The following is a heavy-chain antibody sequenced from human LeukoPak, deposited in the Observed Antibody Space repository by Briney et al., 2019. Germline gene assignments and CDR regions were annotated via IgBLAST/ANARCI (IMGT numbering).Heavy chain of an antibody. Sequence: ASVKVSCKASGYTFTSYDINWVRQATGQGLEWMGWMNPNSGNTGYAQKFQGRVTMTRNTSISTAYMELSSLRSEDTAVYYCARAAVLLGYCSGGSCYQNYYYYYYMDVWGKGTTVTISS. CDR2: MNPNSGNT. D-gene: IGHD2-15*01. V-gene: IGHV1-8*01. CDR1: GYTFTSYD. CDR3: ARAAVLLGYCSGGSCYQNYYYYYYMDV. J-gene: IGHJ6*03.